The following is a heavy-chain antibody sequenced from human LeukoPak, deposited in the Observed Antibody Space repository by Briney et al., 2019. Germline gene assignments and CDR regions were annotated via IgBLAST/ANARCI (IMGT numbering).Heavy chain of an antibody. Sequence: SETLSLTCAVSGGSISSGGYSWGWIRQPPGKGLEWIGYIYHSGSTYYNPSLKSRVTISVDRSKNQFSLKLSSVTAADTAVYCCARGWYYYDSSGYPEGAFDIWGQGTMVTVSS. V-gene: IGHV4-30-2*01. CDR1: GGSISSGGYS. J-gene: IGHJ3*02. CDR3: ARGWYYYDSSGYPEGAFDI. CDR2: IYHSGST. D-gene: IGHD3-22*01.